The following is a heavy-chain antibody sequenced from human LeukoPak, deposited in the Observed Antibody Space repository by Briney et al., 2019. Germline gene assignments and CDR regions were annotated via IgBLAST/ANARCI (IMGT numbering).Heavy chain of an antibody. D-gene: IGHD4-17*01. J-gene: IGHJ6*03. V-gene: IGHV4-4*07. CDR1: GGSINSYY. Sequence: SETLSLTCTVPGGSINSYYWSWIRQPAGKGLEWIGRIYTSGSSNYNPSLKSRVTMSVDTSKNQFSLWLTSVTAADTAVYYCARAAYGDYRYYYVYLDVGCKGTRVTVSS. CDR3: ARAAYGDYRYYYVYLDV. CDR2: IYTSGSS.